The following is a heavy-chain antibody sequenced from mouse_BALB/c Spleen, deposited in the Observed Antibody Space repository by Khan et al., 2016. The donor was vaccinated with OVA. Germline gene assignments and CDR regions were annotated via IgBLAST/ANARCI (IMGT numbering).Heavy chain of an antibody. D-gene: IGHD2-3*01. V-gene: IGHV14-3*02. Sequence: VQLKQSGAELVKPGASVKLSCTASGFNIKDTYMHWVKQRPEQGLEWIGRIAPANGNTKYDPKFTGKATIKADTSSNTAYLPLSNMTSEDTAVYYGAHPSYDPRNFDVWGAGTTVTVSS. CDR3: AHPSYDPRNFDV. CDR2: IAPANGNT. CDR1: GFNIKDTY. J-gene: IGHJ1*01.